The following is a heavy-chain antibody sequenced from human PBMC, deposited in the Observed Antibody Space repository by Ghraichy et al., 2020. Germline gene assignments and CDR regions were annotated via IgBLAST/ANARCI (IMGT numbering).Heavy chain of an antibody. V-gene: IGHV4-59*08. CDR2: IYFTGSA. Sequence: SETLSLTCTVSGDSINSRYWSWIRQPPGKGLEWVGSIYFTGSANYNSSLKRRVTVFVDTSKNQFSLRLTSVTAADTAVYFCAGAWGSFFYAMDVWGPGTTVAVSS. J-gene: IGHJ6*02. D-gene: IGHD2/OR15-2a*01. CDR3: AGAWGSFFYAMDV. CDR1: GDSINSRY.